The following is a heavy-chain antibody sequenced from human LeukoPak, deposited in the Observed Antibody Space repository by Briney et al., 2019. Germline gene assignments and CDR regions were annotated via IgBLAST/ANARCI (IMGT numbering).Heavy chain of an antibody. V-gene: IGHV3-74*01. D-gene: IGHD5-18*01. CDR3: AREMRGYSYGSGD. CDR2: INSDGSST. Sequence: GGSLRLSCAASGFTFSSYWMHWVRHAPGKGLVWVSRINSDGSSTSYADSVKGRFTISRDNAKNTLYLQMNSLRAEDTAVYYCAREMRGYSYGSGDWGQGTLVTVSS. CDR1: GFTFSSYW. J-gene: IGHJ4*02.